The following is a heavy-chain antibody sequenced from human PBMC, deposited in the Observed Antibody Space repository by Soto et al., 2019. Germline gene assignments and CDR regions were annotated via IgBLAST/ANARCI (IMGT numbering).Heavy chain of an antibody. J-gene: IGHJ4*02. CDR3: AHVEFDYGGNPTPDY. Sequence: QITLKESGPTLVKPTQTLTLTCTFSGFSLSTSGVGVGWIRQPPGKALEWLALIYWDDDKRYSPSLKSRLTITKHTSKNQVVLTMTNMDPVDTATYYCAHVEFDYGGNPTPDYWGQGTLVTVSS. CDR1: GFSLSTSGVG. V-gene: IGHV2-5*02. CDR2: IYWDDDK. D-gene: IGHD4-17*01.